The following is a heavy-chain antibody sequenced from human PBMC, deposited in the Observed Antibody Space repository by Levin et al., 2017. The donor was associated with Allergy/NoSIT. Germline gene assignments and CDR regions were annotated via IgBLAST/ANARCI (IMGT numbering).Heavy chain of an antibody. J-gene: IGHJ4*02. CDR1: GFTFSTYI. CDR2: IGGTTSTI. CDR3: ARGFAVDRSYFDY. Sequence: GGSLRLSCAASGFTFSTYIMHWVRQAPGKGLEWVSYIGGTTSTILYADSVKGRFTISRDNAKNSLYLQMNSLRDEDTAVYYCARGFAVDRSYFDYWGQGTLVTVSS. D-gene: IGHD2-15*01. V-gene: IGHV3-48*02.